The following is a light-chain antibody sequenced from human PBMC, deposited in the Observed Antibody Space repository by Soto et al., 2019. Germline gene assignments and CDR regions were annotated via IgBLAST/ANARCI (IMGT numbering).Light chain of an antibody. CDR3: SSYTSRSTRV. V-gene: IGLV2-14*01. J-gene: IGLJ3*02. CDR1: SSDVGGYNY. Sequence: QSALTQPASVSGSPGQSITISCTGTSSDVGGYNYVSWYQQHPGKAPKLMIYEVSNRPSGVSNRFSGSKSGNTASLTISGLQAEDEADYYCSSYTSRSTRVLGGGTKLPVL. CDR2: EVS.